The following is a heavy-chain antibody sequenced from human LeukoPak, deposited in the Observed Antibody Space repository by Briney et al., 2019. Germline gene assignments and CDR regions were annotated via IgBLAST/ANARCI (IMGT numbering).Heavy chain of an antibody. V-gene: IGHV4-59*12. J-gene: IGHJ4*02. D-gene: IGHD6-13*01. CDR1: GGSISSYY. CDR3: AREEYSSDWYGHDS. CDR2: IYYSGST. Sequence: PSETLSLTCTVSGGSISSYYWSWIRQPPGKGLEWIGYIYYSGSTNYSPSLKSRVTLSMDTSKNQFSLRLTSVTAADTAFYYCAREEYSSDWYGHDSWGQGTLVTVSS.